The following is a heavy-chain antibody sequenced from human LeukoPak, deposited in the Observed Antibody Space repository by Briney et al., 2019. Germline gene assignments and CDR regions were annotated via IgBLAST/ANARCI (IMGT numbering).Heavy chain of an antibody. CDR2: INTDGGST. CDR3: ARGWSPTYWYFDL. V-gene: IGHV3-74*01. Sequence: GGPLSLSCAASGFTFSSYWMHWVRQVPGKGLVWVSRINTDGGSTSYADSVRGRFTISRDNAKNTLYLQMNDLRAEDTAVYYCARGWSPTYWYFDLWGRGTLVTVSS. CDR1: GFTFSSYW. D-gene: IGHD2-8*01. J-gene: IGHJ2*01.